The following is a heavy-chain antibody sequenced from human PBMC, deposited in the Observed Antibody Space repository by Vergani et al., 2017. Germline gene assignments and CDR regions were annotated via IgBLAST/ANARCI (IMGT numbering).Heavy chain of an antibody. Sequence: QVQLEESGGGVVQPGRSLILSCAGSGFTLSSHAMHWVRQAPGKGLEWVAFIWYDGSKEYYADSVKGRFTISRDNSKNTLYLQMNNLGAADTAVYYCARSGYCAHGVCYMTYYYYMDVWGKGTAVTVSS. CDR2: IWYDGSKE. V-gene: IGHV3-33*01. J-gene: IGHJ6*03. CDR1: GFTLSSHA. CDR3: ARSGYCAHGVCYMTYYYYMDV. D-gene: IGHD2-8*01.